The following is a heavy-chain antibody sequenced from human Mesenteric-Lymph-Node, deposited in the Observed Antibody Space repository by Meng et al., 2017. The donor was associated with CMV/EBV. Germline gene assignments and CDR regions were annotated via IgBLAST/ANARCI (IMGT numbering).Heavy chain of an antibody. Sequence: GESLKISCAASGFTFSSYSMNWVRQAPGKGLEWVSSISSSSSYIYYADSVKGRFTISRDNAKNSLYLQMNSLRAEDTAVYYCARDTLQYYYDSSGYFLGYFDYWGQGTLVTVSS. CDR3: ARDTLQYYYDSSGYFLGYFDY. D-gene: IGHD3-22*01. V-gene: IGHV3-21*01. CDR1: GFTFSSYS. CDR2: ISSSSSYI. J-gene: IGHJ4*02.